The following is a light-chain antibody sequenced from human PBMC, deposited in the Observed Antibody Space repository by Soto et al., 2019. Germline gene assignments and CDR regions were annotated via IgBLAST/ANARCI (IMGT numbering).Light chain of an antibody. CDR2: DVS. Sequence: QSVLTQPASVSGSPGQSITISCIGTSSDVGGYHYVSWYQQYPGKAPKLIIYDVSNRPSGVSDRFSGSKSGNTASLTISGLQAEDESDYYCTSYTSSSTYVFGTGTKLTVL. CDR3: TSYTSSSTYV. CDR1: SSDVGGYHY. V-gene: IGLV2-14*01. J-gene: IGLJ1*01.